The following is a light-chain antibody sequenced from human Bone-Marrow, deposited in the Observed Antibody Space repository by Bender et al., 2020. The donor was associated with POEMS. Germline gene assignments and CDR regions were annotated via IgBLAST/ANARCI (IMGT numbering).Light chain of an antibody. CDR3: SSYAGSNTFL. CDR1: SSDVGAYNY. V-gene: IGLV2-23*02. J-gene: IGLJ1*01. Sequence: QSALIQPASVSGSPGQSITISCTGTSSDVGAYNYVSWYQHHPGKAPKLMIYEDNERPSGVSNRFSGSKSGNTASLTISGLQAEDEGDYYCSSYAGSNTFLFGTGTKVTVL. CDR2: EDN.